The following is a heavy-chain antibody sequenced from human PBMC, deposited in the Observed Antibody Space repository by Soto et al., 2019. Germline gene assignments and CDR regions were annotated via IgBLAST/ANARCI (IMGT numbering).Heavy chain of an antibody. J-gene: IGHJ2*01. CDR3: ARNRDGFINCPYWFFDL. Sequence: ASVKVSCKASGYSFITYTMHWVRQAPGQRLEWMGWINGGNGYTRSAQTFQGRVTFTRDTSANTAYMELSSLRSEDTAVYYCARNRDGFINCPYWFFDLWGRGTLVTVSS. D-gene: IGHD1-1*01. CDR2: INGGNGYT. CDR1: GYSFITYT. V-gene: IGHV1-3*01.